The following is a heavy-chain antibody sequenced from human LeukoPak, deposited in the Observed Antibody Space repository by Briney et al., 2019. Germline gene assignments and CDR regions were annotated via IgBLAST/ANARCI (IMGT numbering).Heavy chain of an antibody. CDR3: TRARLVGYCTTTSCYGGSYFDY. Sequence: GGSPRLSCTASGFTFGDYAMSWVRQAPGKGLEWVGFIRTKAYGGTTEYAASAKGRFTISRDDSKSIAYLQMNSLKTEDTALYYCTRARLVGYCTTTSCYGGSYFDYWGQGTLVTVSS. J-gene: IGHJ4*02. CDR1: GFTFGDYA. CDR2: IRTKAYGGTT. D-gene: IGHD2-2*01. V-gene: IGHV3-49*04.